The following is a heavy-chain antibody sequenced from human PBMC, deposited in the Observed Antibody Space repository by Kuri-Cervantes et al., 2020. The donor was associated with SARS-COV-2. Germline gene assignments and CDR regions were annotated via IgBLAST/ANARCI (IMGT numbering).Heavy chain of an antibody. V-gene: IGHV3-73*01. D-gene: IGHD2-2*02. CDR2: VRGKANNYAT. CDR1: GFLFSASA. CDR3: ARGPYCSSTSCYMGWFDP. J-gene: IGHJ5*02. Sequence: GESLKISCEVSGFLFSASAIHWVRQGSGKGLEWVGRVRGKANNYATAYAASVKGRFTISRDDLKNTAFLQMNSLKTEDTAVYYCARGPYCSSTSCYMGWFDPWGQGTLVTVSS.